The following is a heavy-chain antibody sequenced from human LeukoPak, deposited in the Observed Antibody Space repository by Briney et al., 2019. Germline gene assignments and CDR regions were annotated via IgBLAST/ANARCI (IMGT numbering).Heavy chain of an antibody. V-gene: IGHV4-4*02. CDR2: IYHSGST. J-gene: IGHJ3*02. D-gene: IGHD1-26*01. CDR1: GGSISSSNW. CDR3: ARDGAIVGVFDAFDI. Sequence: KASGTLSLTCAGSGGSISSSNWWSWVRQPPGKGLKWIGEIYHSGSTNYNPSLKSRVTISVDKSKNQFSLKLSSVTAADTAVYYCARDGAIVGVFDAFDIWGQGTMVTVSS.